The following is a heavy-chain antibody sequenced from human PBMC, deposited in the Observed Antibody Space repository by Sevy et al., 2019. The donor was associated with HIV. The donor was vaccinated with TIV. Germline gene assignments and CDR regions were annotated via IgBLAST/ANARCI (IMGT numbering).Heavy chain of an antibody. CDR1: GGTFSSYA. V-gene: IGHV1-69*13. CDR2: IIPILGTA. D-gene: IGHD3-10*01. Sequence: ASVKVPCKASGGTFSSYAISWVRQAPGQGLEWMGGIIPILGTANYAQKFQGRVTITAAESTGTASMELSSMRSEDTAVYYCAGDIYYGSGSYSEYYYYGMDVWGQGTTVTVSS. CDR3: AGDIYYGSGSYSEYYYYGMDV. J-gene: IGHJ6*02.